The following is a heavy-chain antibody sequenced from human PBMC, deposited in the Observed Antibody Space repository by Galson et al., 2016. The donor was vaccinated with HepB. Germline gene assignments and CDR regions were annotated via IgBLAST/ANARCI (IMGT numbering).Heavy chain of an antibody. Sequence: SVKVSCKVSGHTLSELSIHWVRQAPGKGLEWMGGFDPEHGETVYAQNLQGRATMTEDTSTDTAYMDLSSRRSEDTAMYYCVTTYDSSGYEVDAFDIWGHGTMATVSS. CDR3: VTTYDSSGYEVDAFDI. CDR1: GHTLSELS. J-gene: IGHJ3*02. V-gene: IGHV1-24*01. D-gene: IGHD3-22*01. CDR2: FDPEHGET.